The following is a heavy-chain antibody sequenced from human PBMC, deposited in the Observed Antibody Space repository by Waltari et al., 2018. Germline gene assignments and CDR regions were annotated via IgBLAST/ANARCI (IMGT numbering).Heavy chain of an antibody. D-gene: IGHD1-26*01. CDR1: GFTLSSNS. J-gene: IGHJ4*02. Sequence: EVQLVESGGGLVQPGGSLRRSCAASGFTLSSNSMGWVRQAPGKGLEWVSVIYSGGSTYYADSVKGRFTISRDNSKNTLYLQMNSLRAEDTAVYYCARDGSEGYWGQGTLVTVSS. CDR2: IYSGGST. V-gene: IGHV3-66*02. CDR3: ARDGSEGY.